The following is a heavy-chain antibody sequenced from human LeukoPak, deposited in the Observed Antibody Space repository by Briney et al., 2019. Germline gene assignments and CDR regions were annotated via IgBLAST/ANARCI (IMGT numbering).Heavy chain of an antibody. V-gene: IGHV3-53*01. J-gene: IGHJ3*02. D-gene: IGHD6-13*01. CDR3: AREGMDSSSEDAFDI. CDR2: IYSGGST. Sequence: GGSLRLSCAASGFTVSSNYMSWVRQAPGKGLEWVSVIYSGGSTYYADSVKGRFTISRDNSKNTLYLQMNSLRAEDTAVYYCAREGMDSSSEDAFDIWGQGTMVTVSS. CDR1: GFTVSSNY.